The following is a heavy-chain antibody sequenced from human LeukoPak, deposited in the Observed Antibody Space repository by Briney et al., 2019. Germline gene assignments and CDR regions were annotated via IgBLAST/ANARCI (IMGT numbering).Heavy chain of an antibody. CDR1: GFTFSNYA. CDR2: ISYDGSTK. CDR3: ARTGVPRSSRGAFDI. V-gene: IGHV3-30-3*01. Sequence: PGGSLRLSCAASGFTFSNYAMHWVRQAPGKGLEWVAVISYDGSTKYYADSVKGRFTISRDNSKNTLYLQMNSLRAEDTAVYYCARTGVPRSSRGAFDIWGQGTMVTVSS. D-gene: IGHD1-26*01. J-gene: IGHJ3*02.